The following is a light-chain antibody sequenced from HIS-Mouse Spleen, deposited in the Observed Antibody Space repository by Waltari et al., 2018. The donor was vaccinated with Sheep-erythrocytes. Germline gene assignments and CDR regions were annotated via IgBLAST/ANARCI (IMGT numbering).Light chain of an antibody. Sequence: EIVLTQSPATLSLSPGERATLSCRPSQSVSSYLAWYQQKPGQAPRLLIYDASNRATGIPARFSGSGSGTDFTLTISCLQSEDFATYYCQQYYSFPLTFGGGTKVEIK. CDR3: QQYYSFPLT. CDR1: QSVSSY. CDR2: DAS. J-gene: IGKJ4*01. V-gene: IGKV3-11*01.